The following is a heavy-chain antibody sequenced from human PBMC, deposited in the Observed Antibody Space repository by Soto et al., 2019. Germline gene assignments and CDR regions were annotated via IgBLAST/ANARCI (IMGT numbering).Heavy chain of an antibody. V-gene: IGHV3-66*01. J-gene: IGHJ1*01. CDR1: GFTFSSYS. D-gene: IGHD6-13*01. CDR2: IYSGGST. CDR3: AARGGVAAAGTFADFFLH. Sequence: EVQLVESGGGLVQPGGSLRLSCAASGFTFSSYSMNWVRQAPGKGLEWVSVIYSGGSTFYADSVKGRFTISGDKSKNTLYLQMDSLRVEDTAVYYCAARGGVAAAGTFADFFLHWGQGTLVTVSS.